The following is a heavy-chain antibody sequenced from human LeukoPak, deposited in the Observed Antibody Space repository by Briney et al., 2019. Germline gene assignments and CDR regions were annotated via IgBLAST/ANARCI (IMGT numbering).Heavy chain of an antibody. Sequence: GGSLRLSCAASGFTFSSYAMHWVRQAPGKGLEYVSAISSNGGSTYYANSVKGRFTISRDNSKNTLYLQMGSLRAEGMAVYYCARDYCSSTSCYPDYWGQGTLVTVSS. CDR1: GFTFSSYA. D-gene: IGHD2-2*01. CDR3: ARDYCSSTSCYPDY. V-gene: IGHV3-64*01. J-gene: IGHJ4*02. CDR2: ISSNGGST.